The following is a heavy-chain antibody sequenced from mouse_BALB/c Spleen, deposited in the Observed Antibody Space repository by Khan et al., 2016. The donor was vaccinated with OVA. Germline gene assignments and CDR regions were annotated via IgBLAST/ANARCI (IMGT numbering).Heavy chain of an antibody. CDR2: ISYSGNT. CDR3: AIDYGGGFDY. J-gene: IGHJ2*01. Sequence: EVQLVESGPGLVKPSQSLSLTCTVTGYSITSDYVWNWIRQFPGNKLEWMGFISYSGNTNYNPSLKSRISITRDTSKNQFFLQLNSVTTEDTARYYCAIDYGGGFDYWGQGTTLTVSS. CDR1: GYSITSDYV. V-gene: IGHV3-2*02. D-gene: IGHD1-1*02.